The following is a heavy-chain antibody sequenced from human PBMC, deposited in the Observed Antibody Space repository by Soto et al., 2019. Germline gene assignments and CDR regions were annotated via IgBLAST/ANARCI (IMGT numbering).Heavy chain of an antibody. Sequence: ASVKVSCKASGYTFTSYAMHWVRQAPGQRLEWMGWINAGNGNTKYSQKFQGRVTITRDTSASTAYMELSSLRSEDTAVYYCARVRHITGTTIDYCGQGTMVTISS. J-gene: IGHJ4*02. V-gene: IGHV1-3*01. CDR2: INAGNGNT. CDR1: GYTFTSYA. D-gene: IGHD1-20*01. CDR3: ARVRHITGTTIDY.